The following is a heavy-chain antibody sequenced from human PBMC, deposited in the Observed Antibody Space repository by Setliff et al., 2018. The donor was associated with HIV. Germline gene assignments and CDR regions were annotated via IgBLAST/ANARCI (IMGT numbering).Heavy chain of an antibody. D-gene: IGHD6-19*01. CDR2: INPNSGGT. CDR3: ARGYGSGWEPLGY. V-gene: IGHV1-2*06. CDR1: GYTFTGYF. Sequence: ASVKVSCKASGYTFTGYFIHWVRQAPGQGLEWMGRINPNSGGTNYAQKFQGRVTMTRDTSISTAHMELSRLRSDDTAVYYCARGYGSGWEPLGYWGQGTLVTVSS. J-gene: IGHJ4*02.